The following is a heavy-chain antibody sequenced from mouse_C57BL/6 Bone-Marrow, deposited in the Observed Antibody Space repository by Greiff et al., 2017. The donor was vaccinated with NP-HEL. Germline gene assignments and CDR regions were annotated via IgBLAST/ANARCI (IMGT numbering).Heavy chain of an antibody. CDR2: INYDGSST. CDR3: AREGGLRRRTYAMDY. CDR1: GFTFSDYY. V-gene: IGHV5-16*01. D-gene: IGHD2-4*01. Sequence: EVKLMESEGGLVQPGSSMKLSCTTSGFTFSDYYMAWVRQVPEKGLDWVANINYDGSSTYYLDSLKSRFIISSDNAKNILYLQMSSLKSEDTATYYCAREGGLRRRTYAMDYWGQGTSVTVSS. J-gene: IGHJ4*01.